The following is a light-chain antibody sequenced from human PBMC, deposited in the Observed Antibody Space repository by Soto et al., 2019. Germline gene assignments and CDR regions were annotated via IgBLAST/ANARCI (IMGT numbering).Light chain of an antibody. CDR1: QSIGSY. CDR3: QQSYYTPLT. J-gene: IGKJ4*01. V-gene: IGKV1-39*01. Sequence: DILMTQSPSSLSASVGDRVTITCRASQSIGSYLNWYQQAPGRAPKFLISAASSLQSGVPSRFSGSGSGTDFSLTISSLQPEDFATYFCQQSYYTPLTFGGGTKVDI. CDR2: AAS.